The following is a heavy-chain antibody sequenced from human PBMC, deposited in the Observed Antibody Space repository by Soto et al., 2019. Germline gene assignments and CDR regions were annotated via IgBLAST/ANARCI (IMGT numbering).Heavy chain of an antibody. J-gene: IGHJ5*02. D-gene: IGHD3-22*01. CDR3: ARDLDYSDSSGQPAS. V-gene: IGHV3-33*01. Sequence: PGGSLRLACAASGFTFSSYGMHWVRQAPGKGLEWVAVIWYDGSNKYYADSVKGRFTISRDNSKNTLYLQMNSLRAEDTAVYYCARDLDYSDSSGQPASWGQGTLVTAPQ. CDR1: GFTFSSYG. CDR2: IWYDGSNK.